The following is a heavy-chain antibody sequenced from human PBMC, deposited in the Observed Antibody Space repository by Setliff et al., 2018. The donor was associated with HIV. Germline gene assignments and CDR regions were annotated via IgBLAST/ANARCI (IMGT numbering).Heavy chain of an antibody. CDR2: ISPNFGHT. CDR1: GYTFTTYG. V-gene: IGHV1-18*04. D-gene: IGHD6-19*01. J-gene: IGHJ6*02. Sequence: ASVKVSCKASGYTFTTYGISWVRQAPGHGLEWMGWISPNFGHTKYAQKFLDRVTMTIDTATSRAYMELRSLRSDDTAVYFCARLGSGWSDSYCDAMDIWGQGTTVTVSS. CDR3: ARLGSGWSDSYCDAMDI.